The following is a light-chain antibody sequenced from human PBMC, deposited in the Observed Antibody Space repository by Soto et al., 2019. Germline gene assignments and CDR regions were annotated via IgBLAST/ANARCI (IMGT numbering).Light chain of an antibody. Sequence: DIQMTQSPSSLSASVGDRVTITCRASQSINNYLNWYQQKPGKAPKLLIYTASTLQSGVPSRFSSGGSGPDFTHTINSLQPEDFATYFCQHSYVSYTFCQRTNLE. CDR2: TAS. CDR1: QSINNY. CDR3: QHSYVSYT. V-gene: IGKV1-39*01. J-gene: IGKJ2*01.